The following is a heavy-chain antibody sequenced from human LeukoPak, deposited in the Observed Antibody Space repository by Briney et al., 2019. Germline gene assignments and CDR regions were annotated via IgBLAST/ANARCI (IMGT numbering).Heavy chain of an antibody. Sequence: PSQTLSLTCTVSGDSISSGGYYWSWIRQPAGKGLEWIGRVYSSGSTNYNPSLKSRVTISLDTSKNQFSLKLSSVTAADTAVYSCARSRGSNYMIEYWGQGTLVTVSS. D-gene: IGHD4-11*01. CDR1: GDSISSGGYY. J-gene: IGHJ4*02. CDR2: VYSSGST. CDR3: ARSRGSNYMIEY. V-gene: IGHV4-61*02.